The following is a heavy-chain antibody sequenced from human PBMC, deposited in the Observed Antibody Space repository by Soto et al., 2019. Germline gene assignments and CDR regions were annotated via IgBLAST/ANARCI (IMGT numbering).Heavy chain of an antibody. CDR1: GYTFTGYY. J-gene: IGHJ4*02. Sequence: ASVKVSCKASGYTFTGYYMHWVRQAPGQGLEWMGWINPNSGGTNYAQKFQGRVTMTRDTSISTAYMELSRLRSDDTAVYYCARDPSYGDYEDFDYWGQGTLVTVSS. D-gene: IGHD4-17*01. CDR2: INPNSGGT. V-gene: IGHV1-2*02. CDR3: ARDPSYGDYEDFDY.